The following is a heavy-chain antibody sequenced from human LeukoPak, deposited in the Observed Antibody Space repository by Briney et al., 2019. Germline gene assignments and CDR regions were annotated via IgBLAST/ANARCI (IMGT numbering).Heavy chain of an antibody. J-gene: IGHJ6*02. CDR3: ARDRNVPVRGKNYYYYGMDV. Sequence: GGSLRLSCAASGFTFSSYEMNWVRQAPGKGLEWVSYISSSGSTIYYADSVKGRFTISRDNAKNSLYLQMNSLRAEDTAVYYRARDRNVPVRGKNYYYYGMDVWGQGTTVTVSS. V-gene: IGHV3-48*03. CDR2: ISSSGSTI. D-gene: IGHD1-1*01. CDR1: GFTFSSYE.